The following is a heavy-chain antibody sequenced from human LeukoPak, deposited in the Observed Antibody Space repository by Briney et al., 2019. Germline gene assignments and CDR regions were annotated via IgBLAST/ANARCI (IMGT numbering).Heavy chain of an antibody. Sequence: SETLSLTCSVSGDSISSSSSSYYWGWIRQPPGKGLEWIGSIYYSGSTYYNPSLKSRVTISVDTSKNQFSLKLSSVTAADTAVYHCARRVAVAGTGWFDPWGQGTLVTVSS. CDR1: GDSISSSSSSYY. V-gene: IGHV4-39*07. CDR3: ARRVAVAGTGWFDP. D-gene: IGHD6-19*01. J-gene: IGHJ5*02. CDR2: IYYSGST.